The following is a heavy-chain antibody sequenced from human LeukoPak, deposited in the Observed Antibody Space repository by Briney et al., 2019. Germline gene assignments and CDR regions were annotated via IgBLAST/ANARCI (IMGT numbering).Heavy chain of an antibody. CDR1: GFTFSSYA. CDR2: ISGRGSNT. CDR3: AKTGDYFDSSGYYRPDAFDI. J-gene: IGHJ3*02. D-gene: IGHD3-22*01. V-gene: IGHV3-23*01. Sequence: QAGGSLRLSCAAPGFTFSSYAMSWVRQAPGKGLEWVSAISGRGSNTYYADSVKGRFTISRDNSQNTLYLQMNSLRAEDTAVYYCAKTGDYFDSSGYYRPDAFDIWGRGTMVTVSS.